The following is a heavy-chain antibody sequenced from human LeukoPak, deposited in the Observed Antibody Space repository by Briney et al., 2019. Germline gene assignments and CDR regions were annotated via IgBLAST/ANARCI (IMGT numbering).Heavy chain of an antibody. CDR2: IYPHDSDT. V-gene: IGHV5-51*01. Sequence: GESLEISCKGSGCSFTNFWIGWVRQMPGKGLEGMGGIYPHDSDTRYSPSFQGQVTISADNSINTAYLQWSSLKASDTAIYYCARLQSSSPRTAFDYWGQGTLVTVSS. J-gene: IGHJ4*02. D-gene: IGHD6-13*01. CDR1: GCSFTNFW. CDR3: ARLQSSSPRTAFDY.